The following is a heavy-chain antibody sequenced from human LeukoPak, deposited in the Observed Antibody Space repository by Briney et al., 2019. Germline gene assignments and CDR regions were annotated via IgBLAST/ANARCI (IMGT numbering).Heavy chain of an antibody. D-gene: IGHD5-18*01. CDR2: ISYDGSNK. V-gene: IGHV3-30*04. CDR1: GFTFSYYS. J-gene: IGHJ4*02. CDR3: ARDQGMWIQLWFHGDFDY. Sequence: PGGSLRLSCAASGFTFSYYSMHWVRQAPGKGLEWVAVISYDGSNKYYADSVKGRFTISRDNSKNTLYLQMNSLRAEDTAVYYCARDQGMWIQLWFHGDFDYWGQGTLVTVSS.